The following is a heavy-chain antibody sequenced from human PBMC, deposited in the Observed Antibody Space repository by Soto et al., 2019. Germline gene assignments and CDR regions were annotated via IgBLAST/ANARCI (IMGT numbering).Heavy chain of an antibody. CDR2: IYWDDDK. CDR3: ARSLRYYYGSGSYSIDY. J-gene: IGHJ4*02. D-gene: IGHD3-10*01. V-gene: IGHV2-5*02. CDR1: GFSLSTSGVG. Sequence: QITLKESGPTLVKPTQTLTLTCTFSGFSLSTSGVGVGWIRQPPGKALEWLALIYWDDDKRYSPSLKSRLTITKDTSKNQVVLTMPNMDPVDTATYYCARSLRYYYGSGSYSIDYWAQGTLVTVSS.